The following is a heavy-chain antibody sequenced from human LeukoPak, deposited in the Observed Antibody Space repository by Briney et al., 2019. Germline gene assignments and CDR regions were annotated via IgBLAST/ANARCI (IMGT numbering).Heavy chain of an antibody. J-gene: IGHJ4*02. Sequence: GGSLRLSCAASGFTFSSYAMHWVRQAPGKGLEWVAVISYDGSNKYYADSVKGRFTFSRDNSKNTLYLQMNSLRAEDTAVYYCARGAFDYWGQGTLVTVSS. CDR2: ISYDGSNK. CDR3: ARGAFDY. CDR1: GFTFSSYA. V-gene: IGHV3-30*01.